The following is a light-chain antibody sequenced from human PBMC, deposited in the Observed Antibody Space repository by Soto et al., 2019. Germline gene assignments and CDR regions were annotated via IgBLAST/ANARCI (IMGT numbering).Light chain of an antibody. CDR3: QVWDSSSDHPV. J-gene: IGLJ2*01. CDR2: YDS. CDR1: NIGSKS. V-gene: IGLV3-21*04. Sequence: SYELTQPPSVSVAPGKTARITWGGNNIGSKSVHWYQQKPGQAPVLVIYYDSDRPSGIPERFPGSNSGNTATLTISRVEAGDEADYYCQVWDSSSDHPVVGGGTKLTVL.